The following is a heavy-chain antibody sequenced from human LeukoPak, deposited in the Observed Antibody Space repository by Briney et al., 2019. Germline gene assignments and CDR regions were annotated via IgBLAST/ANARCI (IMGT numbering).Heavy chain of an antibody. CDR1: GFTFSGYA. J-gene: IGHJ6*03. Sequence: PGGSLRLSCAVSGFTFSGYAMSWVRQAPGQGLEWFSGISGSGGGTYYADSVKGRFTISRDNSMNTLYLQMNSLRAEDTAVYYCAKGGLYYYMDVWGKGTTVTVSS. CDR3: AKGGLYYYMDV. V-gene: IGHV3-23*01. CDR2: ISGSGGGT.